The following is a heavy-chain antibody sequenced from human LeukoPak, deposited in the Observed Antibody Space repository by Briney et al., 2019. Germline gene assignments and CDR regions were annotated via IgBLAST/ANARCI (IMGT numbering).Heavy chain of an antibody. J-gene: IGHJ4*02. CDR2: INPNSGGT. D-gene: IGHD2-2*01. CDR1: GYTFTGYY. Sequence: ASVKVSCEASGYTFTGYYMHWVRQAPGQGLEWMGWINPNSGGTNYAQKFQGRVTMTRDTSISTAYMELSRLRSDDTAVYCCASGILSCSSTSCYDYWGQGTLVTVSS. CDR3: ASGILSCSSTSCYDY. V-gene: IGHV1-2*02.